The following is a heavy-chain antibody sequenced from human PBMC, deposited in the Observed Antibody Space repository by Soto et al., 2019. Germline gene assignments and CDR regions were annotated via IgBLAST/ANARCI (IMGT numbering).Heavy chain of an antibody. CDR3: AREYTAWPLAYGLDV. Sequence: KSGGALRLSCVDSGVTGSNFSINWVRQAPGKGLEWVSSISSRSDIYYADSVKGRFTISRDNAKNSVSLQMNSLRAEDTAVYYCAREYTAWPLAYGLDVWGQGTTVTVSS. V-gene: IGHV3-21*01. CDR2: ISSRSDI. CDR1: GVTGSNFS. D-gene: IGHD2-2*02. J-gene: IGHJ6*02.